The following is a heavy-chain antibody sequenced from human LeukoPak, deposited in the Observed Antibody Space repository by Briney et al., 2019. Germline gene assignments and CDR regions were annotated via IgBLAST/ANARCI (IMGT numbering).Heavy chain of an antibody. Sequence: GASVKVSCKASGYTFTSYYMHWVRQAPGQGLEWMGIINPSGGSTSYAQKFQGRVTMTRDTSTSTVYMELSSLRSEDTAVYYCARDRRDYSSSSPLLQHWGQGTLVTVSS. J-gene: IGHJ1*01. CDR2: INPSGGST. D-gene: IGHD6-13*01. CDR1: GYTFTSYY. CDR3: ARDRRDYSSSSPLLQH. V-gene: IGHV1-46*01.